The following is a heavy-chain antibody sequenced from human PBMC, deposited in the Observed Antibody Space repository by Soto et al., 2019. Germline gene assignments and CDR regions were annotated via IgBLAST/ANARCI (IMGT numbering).Heavy chain of an antibody. CDR1: GYTFTSYG. D-gene: IGHD3-3*01. CDR2: ISAYNGNT. Sequence: QVQLVQSGAEVKKPGASVKVSCKASGYTFTSYGISWVRQAPGQGLEWMGWISAYNGNTNYAQKRQVRVTMTTDTSTSTAYMELRSLRSDDTAVYYCARDSITIFGVVPYYYYGMDVWGQGTTVTAYS. CDR3: ARDSITIFGVVPYYYYGMDV. J-gene: IGHJ6*02. V-gene: IGHV1-18*01.